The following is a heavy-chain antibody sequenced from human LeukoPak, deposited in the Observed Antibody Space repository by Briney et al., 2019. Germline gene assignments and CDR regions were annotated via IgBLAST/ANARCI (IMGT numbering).Heavy chain of an antibody. CDR1: GYTFTSYS. Sequence: GASVKVSCKASGYTFTSYSMHWVRQAPAQRLEWMGWINAGNGNTKYSQKFQGRVTITRDTSASTAYMELSSLRSEDTAVYYCAGSVVAATQIGFDYWGQGTLVTVSS. CDR3: AGSVVAATQIGFDY. V-gene: IGHV1-3*01. J-gene: IGHJ4*02. D-gene: IGHD2-15*01. CDR2: INAGNGNT.